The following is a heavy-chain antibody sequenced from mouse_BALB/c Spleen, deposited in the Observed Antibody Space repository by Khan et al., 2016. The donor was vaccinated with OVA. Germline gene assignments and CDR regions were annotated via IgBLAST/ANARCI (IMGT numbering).Heavy chain of an antibody. J-gene: IGHJ3*01. CDR2: FSSGGDNT. CDR3: ARSNYGSFAY. V-gene: IGHV5-9*03. Sequence: EVELVESGGGLVKPGGSLKLSCAASGFTFSSFTMSWVRQTPAKRQEWVATFSSGGDNTYYTDSVKGRFTISSDNAKNNLFLQMSSLRTEDTALYYCARSNYGSFAYWGQGTLVTVAA. D-gene: IGHD2-2*01. CDR1: GFTFSSFT.